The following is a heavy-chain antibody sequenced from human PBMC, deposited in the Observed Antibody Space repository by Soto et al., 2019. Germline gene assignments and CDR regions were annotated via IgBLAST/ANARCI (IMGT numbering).Heavy chain of an antibody. J-gene: IGHJ4*02. Sequence: EVQLLESGGNLVQPGGSLRLSCEVSGLIFSSYAMGWVRQAPGKGLEWVSTISGRGRGTYYADSVKGRFTISRDNSKNTLYLQMISLRAEDTAIYYCAKYRLAGGSSTFDSCGQVTPVTVSS. CDR2: ISGRGRGT. V-gene: IGHV3-23*01. CDR3: AKYRLAGGSSTFDS. D-gene: IGHD2-15*01. CDR1: GLIFSSYA.